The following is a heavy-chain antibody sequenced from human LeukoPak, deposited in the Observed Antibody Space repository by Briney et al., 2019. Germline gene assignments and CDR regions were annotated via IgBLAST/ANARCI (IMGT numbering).Heavy chain of an antibody. Sequence: GGSLRLSCVASGFTFSNYAMAWVRQAPGKGLEWVSAISGSGGSTYYADSVKGRFTISRDNSKNTLYLQMNSLRAEDTALYYCAKAAYGDYVNWFDPWGQGTLVTVSS. CDR1: GFTFSNYA. D-gene: IGHD4-17*01. V-gene: IGHV3-23*01. CDR3: AKAAYGDYVNWFDP. CDR2: ISGSGGST. J-gene: IGHJ5*02.